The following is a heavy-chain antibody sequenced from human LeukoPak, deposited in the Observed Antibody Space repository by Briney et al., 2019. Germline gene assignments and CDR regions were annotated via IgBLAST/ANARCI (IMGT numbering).Heavy chain of an antibody. CDR3: AKVKFYFDN. J-gene: IGHJ4*02. CDR1: GFSFSGYA. V-gene: IGHV3-23*01. CDR2: ISHDGGST. Sequence: GGSLRLSCAASGFSFSGYAMSWVRQAPGKGLEWVSHISHDGGSTYYADSVKGRFTISRDNSKNTLYLQMISLKDEDTAIYYCAKVKFYFDNWGQGTLVTVSS.